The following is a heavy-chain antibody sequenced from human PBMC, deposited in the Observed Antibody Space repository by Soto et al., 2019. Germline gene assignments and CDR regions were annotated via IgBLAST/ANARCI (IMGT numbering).Heavy chain of an antibody. CDR2: ISGSGHDT. V-gene: IGHV3-11*05. CDR1: GFTFSDHY. Sequence: QVHLVESGGGLVKLGGSLRLSCVASGFTFSDHYMNWIRQSPGKGLEWISYISGSGHDTNYADSVKGRFTISRDNTKNSLYLEMNSLRDEDTAMYYCTRVARLADYWGQGTLVTVSA. CDR3: TRVARLADY. D-gene: IGHD3-10*01. J-gene: IGHJ4*02.